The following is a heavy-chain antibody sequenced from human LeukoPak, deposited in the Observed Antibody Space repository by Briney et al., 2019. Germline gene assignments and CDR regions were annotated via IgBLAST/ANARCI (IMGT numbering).Heavy chain of an antibody. D-gene: IGHD5-18*01. Sequence: GGSLRLSCAASGFTFDDYAMHWVRQAPGKGLEWVSGISWNSGSIGYADSVKGRFTISRDNAKNSLYLQMNSLRAEDTALYYCAKDWAAMAQKGMNWFDPWGQGTLVTVSS. V-gene: IGHV3-9*01. J-gene: IGHJ5*02. CDR1: GFTFDDYA. CDR3: AKDWAAMAQKGMNWFDP. CDR2: ISWNSGSI.